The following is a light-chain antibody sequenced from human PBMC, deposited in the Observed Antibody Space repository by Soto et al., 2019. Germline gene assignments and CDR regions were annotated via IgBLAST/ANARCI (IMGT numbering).Light chain of an antibody. CDR3: QQYSSLSA. Sequence: DIQMTQSPSTLSASVGDSGIITCRASQTIGSWLAWYQQKPGKVPKLLIHKASSLESGVSSRFSGSGSGTEFTLTIRSLHPDDFATYYCQQYSSLSAFGPGTKVDI. J-gene: IGKJ3*01. V-gene: IGKV1-5*03. CDR2: KAS. CDR1: QTIGSW.